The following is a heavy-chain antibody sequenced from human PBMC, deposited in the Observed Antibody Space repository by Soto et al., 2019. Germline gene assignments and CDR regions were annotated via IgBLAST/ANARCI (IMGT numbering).Heavy chain of an antibody. CDR1: GGSVSSGSYY. CDR3: ARRDFGAFTFNF. CDR2: IYYSGST. D-gene: IGHD3-10*01. V-gene: IGHV4-61*01. Sequence: PSETLSLTCTVSGGSVSSGSYYWSWIRQPPGKGLEWIGYIYYSGSTNYNPSLKSRVTISIDTPKNQFSLHLRSVTASDTAVYYCARRDFGAFTFNFWGQGTLITVSS. J-gene: IGHJ5*01.